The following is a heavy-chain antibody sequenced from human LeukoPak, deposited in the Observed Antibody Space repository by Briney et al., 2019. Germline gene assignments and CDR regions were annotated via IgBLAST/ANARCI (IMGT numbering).Heavy chain of an antibody. CDR3: ARGQQLVRFDY. D-gene: IGHD6-13*01. Sequence: GGSLRLSCAASGFTFSSFGMHWVRQAPGQGLEWVAFILYDGTNKYYADSVKGRFTISRDNSKNTLYLQMNSLRAEDTAVYYCARGQQLVRFDYWGQGTLVTVSS. CDR1: GFTFSSFG. V-gene: IGHV3-30*02. CDR2: ILYDGTNK. J-gene: IGHJ4*02.